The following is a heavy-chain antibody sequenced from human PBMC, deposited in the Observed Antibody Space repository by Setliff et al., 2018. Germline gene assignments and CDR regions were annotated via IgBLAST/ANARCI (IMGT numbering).Heavy chain of an antibody. V-gene: IGHV4-59*08. CDR3: ARHLEVPPAGWFDP. D-gene: IGHD2-2*01. Sequence: SETLSLTCTVSGGSISSYYWSWIRQPPGKGLEWIGYIYYSGSTYYNPSLKSRVTISVDTSKNQFSLKLSSVTAADTAVYYCARHLEVPPAGWFDPWGQGTLVTVSS. CDR1: GGSISSYY. CDR2: IYYSGST. J-gene: IGHJ5*02.